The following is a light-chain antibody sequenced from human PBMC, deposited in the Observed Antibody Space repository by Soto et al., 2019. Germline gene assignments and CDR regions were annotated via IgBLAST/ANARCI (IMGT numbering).Light chain of an antibody. Sequence: QSVLTQPPSASGSPGQSVTISCTGTSSDVGGYNYVSWYQQHPGKAPKLIISEVSKRPSGVPDRFSGSKSGNTASLTVSGLQAEDEADYYCTSHAGSTNYVFATGTKLAVL. J-gene: IGLJ1*01. CDR2: EVS. CDR1: SSDVGGYNY. V-gene: IGLV2-8*01. CDR3: TSHAGSTNYV.